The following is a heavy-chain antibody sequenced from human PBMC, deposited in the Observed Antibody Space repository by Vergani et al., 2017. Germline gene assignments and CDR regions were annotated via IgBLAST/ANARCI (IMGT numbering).Heavy chain of an antibody. CDR2: ISGSGGST. V-gene: IGHV3-23*01. CDR1: GFTFSSDA. D-gene: IGHD1-1*01. Sequence: TASGFTFSSDAMRWVRQAAGKGLEWVSAISGSGGSTYYADSVKGRFTISRDNSKNTLYLQMNSLRAEDTVVYYCAKYRYNWNDGGDFDYWGQGTLVTVSS. J-gene: IGHJ4*02. CDR3: AKYRYNWNDGGDFDY.